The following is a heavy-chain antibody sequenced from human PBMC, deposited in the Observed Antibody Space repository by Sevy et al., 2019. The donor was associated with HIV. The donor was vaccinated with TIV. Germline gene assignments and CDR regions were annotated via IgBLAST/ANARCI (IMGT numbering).Heavy chain of an antibody. CDR2: ISSSSSYI. Sequence: GSLRLSCAASGFTFSSYSMNWVRQAPGKGLEWVSSISSSSSYIYYADSVKGRFTISRDNAKNSLYLQMNSLRAEDTAVYYCARVLRTMIVVVTGDAFDIWGQGTMVTVSS. D-gene: IGHD3-22*01. V-gene: IGHV3-21*01. J-gene: IGHJ3*02. CDR1: GFTFSSYS. CDR3: ARVLRTMIVVVTGDAFDI.